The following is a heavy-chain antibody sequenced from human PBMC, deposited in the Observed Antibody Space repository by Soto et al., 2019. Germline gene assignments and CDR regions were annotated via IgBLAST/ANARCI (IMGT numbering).Heavy chain of an antibody. CDR1: GGSISSGGYY. J-gene: IGHJ4*02. V-gene: IGHV4-31*03. CDR3: ARFGYSTNIGIDY. D-gene: IGHD3-22*01. Sequence: QVQLQESGPGLVKPSQTLSLTCTVSGGSISSGGYYWSWLRQHPGKGLEWIGYIYYSGSTYYNPSLTSRVTISVDTSKNQFSLKLSSVTAADTAVYYCARFGYSTNIGIDYWGQGTLVTVSS. CDR2: IYYSGST.